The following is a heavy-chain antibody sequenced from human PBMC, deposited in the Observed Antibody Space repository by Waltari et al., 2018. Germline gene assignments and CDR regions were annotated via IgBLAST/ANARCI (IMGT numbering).Heavy chain of an antibody. J-gene: IGHJ4*02. V-gene: IGHV3-9*03. CDR2: ISWNSGSI. D-gene: IGHD5-12*01. CDR3: AKDIGSSGYDSYFDY. CDR1: GFTFDDYA. Sequence: EVQLVESGGGLVQPGRSLRLSCAASGFTFDDYALHWVRQAPGKGLEWVSGISWNSGSIGYADSVKGRFTISRDNAKNSLYLQMNSLRAEDMALYYCAKDIGSSGYDSYFDYWGQGTLVTVSS.